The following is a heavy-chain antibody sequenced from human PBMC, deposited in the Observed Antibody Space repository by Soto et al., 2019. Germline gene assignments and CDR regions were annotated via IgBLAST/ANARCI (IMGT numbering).Heavy chain of an antibody. J-gene: IGHJ5*02. CDR2: IYYSGST. V-gene: IGHV4-39*01. Sequence: QLQLQESGPGLVKPSETLSLTCTVSGGSISSSSYYWGWIRQPPGKGLEWIGSIYYSGSTYYNPSLKSRVTISVATSTNQFSLKLSPVTASDAAVYYCAGAVSPEDWFDPGGQATLVTVSS. CDR3: AGAVSPEDWFDP. CDR1: GGSISSSSYY.